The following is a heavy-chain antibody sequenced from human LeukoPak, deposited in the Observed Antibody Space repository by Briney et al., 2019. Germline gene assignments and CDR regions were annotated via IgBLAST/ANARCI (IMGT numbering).Heavy chain of an antibody. D-gene: IGHD3-10*01. J-gene: IGHJ3*02. CDR1: GDSVSSNSAA. V-gene: IGHV6-1*01. CDR3: ARGGNYYGSGRPDDAFDI. Sequence: SQTLSLTCAISGDSVSSNSAAWNWIRQSPSRGLEWLGRTYYRSKWYNDYAVSVKSRITINPDTSKNQFSLQLNSVTPEDTAVYYCARGGNYYGSGRPDDAFDIWGQGTMVTVSS. CDR2: TYYRSKWYN.